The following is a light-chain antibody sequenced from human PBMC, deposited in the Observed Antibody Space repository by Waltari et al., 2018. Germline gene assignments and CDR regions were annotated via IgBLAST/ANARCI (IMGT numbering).Light chain of an antibody. CDR1: SSDGGDYNS. CDR2: DVS. V-gene: IGLV2-11*01. CDR3: CSYAGSYTEV. Sequence: QSALTQPRPVSGSPGQSVTISCTATSSDGGDYNSVSWYQQHPGKAPKLMIYDVSKRPSGVPDRFSGSKSGNTASLTISVLQAEDEADYYCCSYAGSYTEVFGTGTKVTVL. J-gene: IGLJ1*01.